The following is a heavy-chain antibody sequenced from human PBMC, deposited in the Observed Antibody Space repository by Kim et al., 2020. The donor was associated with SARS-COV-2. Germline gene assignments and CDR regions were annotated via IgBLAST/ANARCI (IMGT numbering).Heavy chain of an antibody. CDR3: AREAYYYDSSGYYYSVFDY. J-gene: IGHJ4*02. CDR1: GFTVSDHY. V-gene: IGHV3-72*01. Sequence: GGSLRLSCAASGFTVSDHYMDWVRQAPGKGLEWVGRTRNKANSYTTEYAASVKGRFTISRDDSQNSLYLQMNSLKTEDTAVYYCAREAYYYDSSGYYYSVFDYWRQGTLVTVSS. CDR2: TRNKANSYTT. D-gene: IGHD3-22*01.